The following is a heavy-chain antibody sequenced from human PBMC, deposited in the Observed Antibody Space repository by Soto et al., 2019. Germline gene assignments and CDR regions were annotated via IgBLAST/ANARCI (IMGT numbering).Heavy chain of an antibody. V-gene: IGHV3-23*01. Sequence: PGGSLRLSCAASGFTFSTYAMSWVRQAPGKGLEWVSGISSSGGGTYYADSVKGRFTISRDNSKTTLYLQMNSLRAEDTTVYYCATVRSSAYCGSTTCYFDYWGQGTLGTVSS. CDR2: ISSSGGGT. J-gene: IGHJ4*02. CDR3: ATVRSSAYCGSTTCYFDY. CDR1: GFTFSTYA. D-gene: IGHD2-2*01.